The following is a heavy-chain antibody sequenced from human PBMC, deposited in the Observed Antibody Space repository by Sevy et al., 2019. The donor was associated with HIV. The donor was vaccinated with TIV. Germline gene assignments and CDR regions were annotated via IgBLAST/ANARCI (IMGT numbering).Heavy chain of an antibody. V-gene: IGHV4-59*12. CDR2: IYYSGST. CDR3: ARDVDAFDI. CDR1: GGSISSYY. J-gene: IGHJ3*02. Sequence: SETLSLTCTVSGGSISSYYWSWIRQPPGKGLEWSGYIYYSGSTNYNPSLKSRVTISVDTSKNQFSLKLSSVTAADTAVYYCARDVDAFDIWGQGTMVTVSS.